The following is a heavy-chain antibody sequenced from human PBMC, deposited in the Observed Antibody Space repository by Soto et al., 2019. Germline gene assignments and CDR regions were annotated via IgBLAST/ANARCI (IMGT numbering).Heavy chain of an antibody. J-gene: IGHJ4*02. Sequence: PGGSLRLSCVGSGFTFSSSEMNWVRQAPGKGLEWVSNIRSCGRSINYADSVKGRFTISRDNAKNSLYLQMNSLRAEDTAVYYCTRVRDSNDYWGQGTLVTVSS. CDR2: IRSCGRSI. D-gene: IGHD3-22*01. CDR1: GFTFSSSE. CDR3: TRVRDSNDY. V-gene: IGHV3-48*03.